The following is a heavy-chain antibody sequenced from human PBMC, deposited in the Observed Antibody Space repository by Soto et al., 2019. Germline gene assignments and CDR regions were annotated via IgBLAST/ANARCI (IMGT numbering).Heavy chain of an antibody. D-gene: IGHD3-3*01. J-gene: IGHJ6*02. CDR1: GFTFSDYY. Sequence: XGSLGLSCAASGFTFSDYYMSWIRQAPGKGLEWVSYISSSGSTIYYADSVKGRFTISRDNAKNSLYLQMNSLRAEDTAVYYCASPVLRFSRMDVWGQGTTVTVSS. V-gene: IGHV3-11*01. CDR3: ASPVLRFSRMDV. CDR2: ISSSGSTI.